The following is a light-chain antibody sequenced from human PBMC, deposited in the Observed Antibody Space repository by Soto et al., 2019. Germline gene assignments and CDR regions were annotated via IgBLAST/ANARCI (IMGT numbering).Light chain of an antibody. CDR1: QGISNY. CDR3: QRYNTAPST. J-gene: IGKJ3*01. CDR2: AAS. V-gene: IGKV1-27*01. Sequence: DIQMTQSPSSLSASVGDRVTITCRASQGISNYLAWYQQKPGKVPKLLISAASTLQSGVPSRFSGNGFETDFTLTISSLQPEDVATYYCQRYNTAPSTFGPGTTGDLK.